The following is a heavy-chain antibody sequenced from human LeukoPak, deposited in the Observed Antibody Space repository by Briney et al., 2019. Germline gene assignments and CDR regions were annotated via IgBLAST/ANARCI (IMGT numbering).Heavy chain of an antibody. V-gene: IGHV3-30*02. D-gene: IGHD2-15*01. CDR3: AKDPSYCPFDY. CDR2: IRYDGSNK. CDR1: GFTFSSYG. J-gene: IGHJ4*02. Sequence: GGSLRLSCAASGFTFSSYGMHWVRQAPGKWLEWVAFIRYDGSNKYYADSVKGRFTISRDNSKNTLYLQMNSLRAEDTAVYYCAKDPSYCPFDYWGQGTLVTVSS.